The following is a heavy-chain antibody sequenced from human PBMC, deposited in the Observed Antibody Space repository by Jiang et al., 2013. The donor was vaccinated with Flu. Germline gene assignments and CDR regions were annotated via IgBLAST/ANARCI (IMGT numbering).Heavy chain of an antibody. CDR1: GDSVSSGSYH. D-gene: IGHD4/OR15-4a*01. CDR3: GNYIVGYGGKGF. CDR2: LYDRGGS. Sequence: GLVKPSETLSLTCTVSGDSVSSGSYHWSWIRQPPGKGLEWIGYLYDRGGSNYNPSLKSRLTISVDTSKNQFSLKLNPVTAADTAVYYCGNYIVGYGGKGFWGQGILVTVSS. V-gene: IGHV4-61*01. J-gene: IGHJ4*02.